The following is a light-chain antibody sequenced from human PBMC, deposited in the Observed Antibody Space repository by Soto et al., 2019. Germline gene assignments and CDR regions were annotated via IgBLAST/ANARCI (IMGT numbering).Light chain of an antibody. CDR2: GAS. CDR3: QQYGSSPYT. J-gene: IGKJ2*01. Sequence: EIVLTQSPGTLSLSPGERATLSCRASQSVSSSYLSWYHQKPGQAPRLLIYGASSRATGIPDRCSGSGSWTDFTLPISRLEPEDFAVYYCQQYGSSPYTFGQGTKLEIK. V-gene: IGKV3-20*01. CDR1: QSVSSSY.